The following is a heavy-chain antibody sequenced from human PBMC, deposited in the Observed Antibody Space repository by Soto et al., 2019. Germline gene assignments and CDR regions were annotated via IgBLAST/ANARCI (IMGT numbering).Heavy chain of an antibody. J-gene: IGHJ4*02. Sequence: AASVKVSCKASGYTFTGYYMHWVRQAPGQGLEWMGWINPNSGGTNYAQKFQGRVTLTRDTSISTAYMELSRLRSDDTAAYYCARDSDQFKTTDYWGQGTLVTVSS. CDR3: ARDSDQFKTTDY. CDR1: GYTFTGYY. D-gene: IGHD6-25*01. V-gene: IGHV1-2*02. CDR2: INPNSGGT.